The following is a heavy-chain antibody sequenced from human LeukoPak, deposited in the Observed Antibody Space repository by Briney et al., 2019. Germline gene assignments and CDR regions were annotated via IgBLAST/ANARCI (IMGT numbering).Heavy chain of an antibody. Sequence: GGSLRLSCAASGFTFSTYWMHWVRQAPGKGLVWVSRISSDGSVTGYADSVKGRFTISRDNAKNTLYLQMNSLRAEDTAVYYCAKVPWAYYYMDVWGKGTTVTVSS. V-gene: IGHV3-74*01. J-gene: IGHJ6*03. CDR3: AKVPWAYYYMDV. CDR1: GFTFSTYW. D-gene: IGHD1-26*01. CDR2: ISSDGSVT.